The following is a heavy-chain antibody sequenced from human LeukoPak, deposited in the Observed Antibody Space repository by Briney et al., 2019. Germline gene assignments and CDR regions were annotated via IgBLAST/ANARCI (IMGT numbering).Heavy chain of an antibody. V-gene: IGHV3-30*18. CDR3: AKDIVVVPAAPRAVDGPDY. CDR2: ISYDGSNK. CDR1: GFTFSSYG. J-gene: IGHJ4*02. D-gene: IGHD2-2*01. Sequence: GRSLRLSCAASGFTFSSYGMHWVRQAPGKGLEWVAVISYDGSNKYYADSVKGRFTISRDNSKNTLYLQMNSLRAEDTAVYYCAKDIVVVPAAPRAVDGPDYWGQGTLVTVSS.